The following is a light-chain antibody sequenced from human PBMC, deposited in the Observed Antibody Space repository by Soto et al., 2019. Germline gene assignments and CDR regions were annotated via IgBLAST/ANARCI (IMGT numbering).Light chain of an antibody. CDR1: QSISSY. CDR2: AAS. V-gene: IGKV1-39*01. CDR3: QQSYSTQIT. Sequence: DIQMTHSPASMSASVLYRVTITCRASQSISSYLNWYQQKPGKAPKLLIYAASSLQSGVPSRFSGSGSGTDFTLTISSLQPEDFATYYCQQSYSTQITFGQGTRLEIK. J-gene: IGKJ5*01.